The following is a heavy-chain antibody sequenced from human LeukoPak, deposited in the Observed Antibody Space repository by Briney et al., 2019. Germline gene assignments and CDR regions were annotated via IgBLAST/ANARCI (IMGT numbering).Heavy chain of an antibody. D-gene: IGHD2-2*01. V-gene: IGHV4-59*11. J-gene: IGHJ3*02. Sequence: TASETLSLTCTVSGGSISSHYWSWIRQPPGKGLEWIGYIYYSGSTNYNPSLKGRVTISVDTSKNQFSLKLSSVTAADTAVYYCARARYCSSTSCYGAFDIWGQGTMVTVSS. CDR3: ARARYCSSTSCYGAFDI. CDR2: IYYSGST. CDR1: GGSISSHY.